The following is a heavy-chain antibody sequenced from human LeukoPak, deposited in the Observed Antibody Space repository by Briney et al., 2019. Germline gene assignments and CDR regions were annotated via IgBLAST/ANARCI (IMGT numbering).Heavy chain of an antibody. Sequence: PSETLSLTCTVSGDSISSYYWSWIRQPAGKGLEWIGRIYNGGGTSYNPSLKSRVTMSVDTSKNQFSLKLSSVTAADTAVYYCAREDSDYGVTYFDYWGQGTLVTVSS. CDR2: IYNGGGT. V-gene: IGHV4-4*07. CDR3: AREDSDYGVTYFDY. J-gene: IGHJ4*02. D-gene: IGHD4-17*01. CDR1: GDSISSYY.